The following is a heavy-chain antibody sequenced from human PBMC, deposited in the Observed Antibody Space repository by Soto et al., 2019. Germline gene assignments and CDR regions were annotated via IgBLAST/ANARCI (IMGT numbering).Heavy chain of an antibody. CDR1: GGSFSGYY. Sequence: SETLSLTCAVFGGSFSGYYWSWIRQPPGKGLEWIGEINHSGSTNYNPSLKSRVTISVDTSKNQFSLKLSSVTAADTAVYYCARANVLRYFDWFDPWGQGTLVTVSS. J-gene: IGHJ5*02. V-gene: IGHV4-34*01. D-gene: IGHD3-9*01. CDR3: ARANVLRYFDWFDP. CDR2: INHSGST.